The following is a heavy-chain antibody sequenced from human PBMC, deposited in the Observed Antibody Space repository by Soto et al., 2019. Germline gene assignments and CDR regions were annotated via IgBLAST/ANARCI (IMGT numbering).Heavy chain of an antibody. D-gene: IGHD6-13*01. V-gene: IGHV3-9*01. CDR2: INWNSGSI. J-gene: IGHJ1*01. Sequence: SLRLSCAASGFTFDDYAMHWVRQVPGKGLEWVSGINWNSGSIGYADSVKGRFVISRDNAKNSLHLQMNSLRAEDTAFYYCVKDESINWYSGHFRHWGQGTLVTVSS. CDR1: GFTFDDYA. CDR3: VKDESINWYSGHFRH.